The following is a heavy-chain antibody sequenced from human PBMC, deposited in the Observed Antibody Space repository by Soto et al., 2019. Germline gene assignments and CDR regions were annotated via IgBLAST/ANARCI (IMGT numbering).Heavy chain of an antibody. Sequence: VASVKVSCKASGYTFTSYDINWVRQATGQGLEWMGWMNPNSGNTGYAQKFQGRVTMTRNTSISTAYMELSSLRSEDTAVYYCATAAHYGWDAFDIWGQGTMVTVSS. CDR1: GYTFTSYD. D-gene: IGHD3-16*01. J-gene: IGHJ3*02. CDR2: MNPNSGNT. V-gene: IGHV1-8*01. CDR3: ATAAHYGWDAFDI.